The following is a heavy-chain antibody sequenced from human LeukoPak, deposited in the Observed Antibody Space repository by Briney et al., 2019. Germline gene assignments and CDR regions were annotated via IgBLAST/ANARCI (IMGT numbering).Heavy chain of an antibody. D-gene: IGHD1-26*01. CDR2: ISASGDYI. V-gene: IGHV3-21*06. J-gene: IGHJ4*02. CDR1: EFTFSHYT. Sequence: GGSLRLSCAASEFTFSHYTMNWVRQAPGKGLEWVSSISASGDYIFYADSVKGRFTISRDNAKNSLFLQINSLRAEDTAVYYCAREEWELLAFDYWGQGTLVTVSS. CDR3: AREEWELLAFDY.